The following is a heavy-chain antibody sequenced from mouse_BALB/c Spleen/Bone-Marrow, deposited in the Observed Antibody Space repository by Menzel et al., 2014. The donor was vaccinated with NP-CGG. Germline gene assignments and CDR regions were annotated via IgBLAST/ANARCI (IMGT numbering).Heavy chain of an antibody. V-gene: IGHV1-53*01. D-gene: IGHD2-13*01. CDR1: GYTFTSYY. Sequence: VQLQQSGAELVKPGASVKLSCKASGYTFTSYYMYWVKQSPGQGLEWIGEINPSNGGTNFNEKFKSKATLTVDKSSSTAYMQLSSLTSEDSAVYYCTRGGDSPFAYWGQGTLVTVSA. CDR2: INPSNGGT. CDR3: TRGGDSPFAY. J-gene: IGHJ3*01.